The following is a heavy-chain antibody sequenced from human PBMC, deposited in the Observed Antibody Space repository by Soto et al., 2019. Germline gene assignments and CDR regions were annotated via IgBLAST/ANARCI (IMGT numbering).Heavy chain of an antibody. Sequence: EVQLLESGGGLVQPGGSLRLSCAASGFSFNTYAMTWVRQAPGKGLEWVSSVSGSGGTTYYADSVKGRFTISSDNSKNTLYMQMNLLRSDDTAIYYCTRGPGVREVALVVGYWGQGALGTVSS. V-gene: IGHV3-23*01. D-gene: IGHD3-10*01. CDR3: TRGPGVREVALVVGY. J-gene: IGHJ4*02. CDR1: GFSFNTYA. CDR2: VSGSGGTT.